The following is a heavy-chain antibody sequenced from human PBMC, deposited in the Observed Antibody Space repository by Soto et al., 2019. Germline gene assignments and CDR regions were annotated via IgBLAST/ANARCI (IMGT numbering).Heavy chain of an antibody. CDR2: ISSSSSYI. CDR1: GFTFSSYS. J-gene: IGHJ4*02. D-gene: IGHD2-15*01. Sequence: EVQLVESGGGLVKPGGSLRLSCAASGFTFSSYSMNWVRQAPGKGLEWVSSISSSSSYIYYADSVKGRFTISRDNAKNSLYLQMNSLRAEDTAVYYCARAVTVVAATLDYWGQGTLVTVSS. CDR3: ARAVTVVAATLDY. V-gene: IGHV3-21*01.